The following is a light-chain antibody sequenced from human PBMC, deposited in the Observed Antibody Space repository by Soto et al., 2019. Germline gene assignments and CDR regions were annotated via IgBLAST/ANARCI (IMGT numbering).Light chain of an antibody. J-gene: IGLJ1*01. Sequence: QSALTQPPSVSGSPGQSVTISCTGTSSDVDSYNRVSWYQQPPGTAPKVMIYEVSNRPSGVPDRFSGSKSGNTASLTISGLQAEDEADYYCSLYTSSSTYVFGTGTKVTVL. CDR3: SLYTSSSTYV. CDR1: SSDVDSYNR. V-gene: IGLV2-18*01. CDR2: EVS.